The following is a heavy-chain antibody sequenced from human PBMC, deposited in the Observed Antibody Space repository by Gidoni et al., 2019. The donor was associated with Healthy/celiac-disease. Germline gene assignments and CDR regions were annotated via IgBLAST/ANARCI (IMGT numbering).Heavy chain of an antibody. V-gene: IGHV3-23*01. J-gene: IGHJ3*02. Sequence: EVQLLEYGGGLVQPGGSLRLSCAAPAVTFSSSAMSWVRQAPGKGLEWVSAISGSSGSTYYADSVTGRFTISSINSKNSLYLQMNSLSAVDAAVSYCAKYRRFLGWLLPHPNAFDIWGQGTMVTVSS. CDR2: ISGSSGST. CDR1: AVTFSSSA. CDR3: AKYRRFLGWLLPHPNAFDI. D-gene: IGHD3-3*01.